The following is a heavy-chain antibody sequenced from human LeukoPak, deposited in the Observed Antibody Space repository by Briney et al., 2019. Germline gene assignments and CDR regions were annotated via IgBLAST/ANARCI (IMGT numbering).Heavy chain of an antibody. CDR3: ARVTQSTTRFDY. D-gene: IGHD1-26*01. J-gene: IGHJ4*02. CDR1: GGSISSGDYY. V-gene: IGHV4-30-4*01. CDR2: IYYSGST. Sequence: SETLSLTCTVSGGSISSGDYYWGWIRQPPGKGLEWIGYIYYSGSTYYNPSLKSRVTISVDTSKNQFSLKLSSVTAADTAVYYCARVTQSTTRFDYWGQGTLVTVSS.